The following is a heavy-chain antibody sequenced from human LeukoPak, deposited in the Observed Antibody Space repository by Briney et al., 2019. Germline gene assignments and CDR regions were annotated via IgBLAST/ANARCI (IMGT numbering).Heavy chain of an antibody. D-gene: IGHD3-10*01. Sequence: SSEPLSLTCTVSGGSVSSTTYFWSWIRQPPGKGLEWFASINYSGSTYYNPSLKSRVTISVDTSETQFSLKLSSGTAADTAVYYCARYVVYGSGKYYFDYWGQGTLVTVSS. V-gene: IGHV4-39*01. CDR3: ARYVVYGSGKYYFDY. J-gene: IGHJ4*02. CDR2: INYSGST. CDR1: GGSVSSTTYF.